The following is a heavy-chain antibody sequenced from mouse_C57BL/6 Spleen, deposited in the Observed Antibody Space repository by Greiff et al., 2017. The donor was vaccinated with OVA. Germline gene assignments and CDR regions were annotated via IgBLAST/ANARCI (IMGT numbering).Heavy chain of an antibody. CDR1: GFTFTDYY. Sequence: EVQLVESGGGLVQPGGSLSLSCAASGFTFTDYYMSWVRQPPGKALEWLGFIRNKANGYTTEYSASVKGRFTISRDNSQSILYLQMNALRAEDSATYYCARYISSGYYAMDYWGQGTSVTVSS. CDR2: IRNKANGYTT. J-gene: IGHJ4*01. D-gene: IGHD3-2*02. V-gene: IGHV7-3*01. CDR3: ARYISSGYYAMDY.